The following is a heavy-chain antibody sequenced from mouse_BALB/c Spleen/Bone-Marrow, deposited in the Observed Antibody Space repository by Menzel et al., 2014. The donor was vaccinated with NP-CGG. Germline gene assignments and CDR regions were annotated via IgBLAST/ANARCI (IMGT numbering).Heavy chain of an antibody. CDR3: ARELGVFAY. J-gene: IGHJ3*01. CDR1: GYAFTNYL. Sequence: QVQLKQSGAELVRPGTSVKVSCKASGYAFTNYLIDWVKQRPGQGLEWIGVINPGSGGTNYNEKFKGKATLTADKSSSTAYMQLGSLTSDDSAVYFCARELGVFAYWGQGTLVTVSA. D-gene: IGHD4-1*01. V-gene: IGHV1-54*01. CDR2: INPGSGGT.